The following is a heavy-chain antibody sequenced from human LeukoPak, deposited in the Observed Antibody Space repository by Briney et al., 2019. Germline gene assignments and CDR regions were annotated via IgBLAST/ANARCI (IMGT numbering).Heavy chain of an antibody. CDR1: GFTYSSYW. J-gene: IGHJ6*03. CDR2: VKQDGSEK. D-gene: IGHD6-6*01. V-gene: IGHV3-7*01. Sequence: GGSLRLSCAASGFTYSSYWMSWVRQAPGKGLEWVANVKQDGSEKYYVDSVKGRFTISRDNAKNSLYVQMNSLRAEDTAVYYCAREDSSSSGVGHYYYMDVWGKGTTVTVSS. CDR3: AREDSSSSGVGHYYYMDV.